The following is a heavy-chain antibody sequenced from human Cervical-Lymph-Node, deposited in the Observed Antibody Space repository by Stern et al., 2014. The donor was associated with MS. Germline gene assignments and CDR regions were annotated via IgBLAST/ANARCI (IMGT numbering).Heavy chain of an antibody. Sequence: EVQLVQSGGGLVQPGRSLRLSCAASGFTFDRFAMHWVRPAPRKGLEWVSGISWNSGGIGYADSVKGRFTISRDNAKNSLYLLMNSLTTEDTALYYCAKDTSPSYDSYYGMDVWGQGTTVTVSS. D-gene: IGHD5-18*01. CDR1: GFTFDRFA. J-gene: IGHJ6*02. CDR3: AKDTSPSYDSYYGMDV. V-gene: IGHV3-9*01. CDR2: ISWNSGGI.